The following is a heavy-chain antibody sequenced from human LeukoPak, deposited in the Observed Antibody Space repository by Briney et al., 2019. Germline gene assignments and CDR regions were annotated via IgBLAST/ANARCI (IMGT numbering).Heavy chain of an antibody. J-gene: IGHJ6*03. CDR1: GFTFSSYA. Sequence: GGSLRLSCAASGFTFSSYAMSWVRQAPGRGLEWVGRIKSKTDGGTTHYAAPVKGTFTISRDDSQNTPYLQMNSLKTEDTAVYYCTTVENYYYHMDVWGKGTTVTISS. V-gene: IGHV3-15*01. CDR2: IKSKTDGGTT. CDR3: TTVENYYYHMDV.